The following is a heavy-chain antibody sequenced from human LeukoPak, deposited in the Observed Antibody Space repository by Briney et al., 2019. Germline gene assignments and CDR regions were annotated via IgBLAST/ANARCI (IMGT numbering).Heavy chain of an antibody. CDR1: GLTFSNSA. CDR3: ARRDDHNGRDY. Sequence: PGGSLRLSCVASGLTFSNSAMHWVRQAPGKGLEWVAIMSFDGSHERYGDSVKGRFTLSRDNSKNTVYLQMNSLRAEDTAMYYCARRDDHNGRDYWGQGTLVTVSS. D-gene: IGHD5-24*01. J-gene: IGHJ4*02. CDR2: MSFDGSHE. V-gene: IGHV3-30*14.